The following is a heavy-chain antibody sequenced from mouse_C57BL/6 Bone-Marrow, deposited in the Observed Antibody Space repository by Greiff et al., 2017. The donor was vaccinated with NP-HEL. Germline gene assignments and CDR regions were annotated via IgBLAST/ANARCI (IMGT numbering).Heavy chain of an antibody. CDR3: ARSTMILPPYFDV. D-gene: IGHD2-4*01. CDR2: IYPRSGNT. J-gene: IGHJ1*03. Sequence: QVQLQQSGAELARPGASVKLSCKASGYTFTSYGISWVKQRTGQGLEWIGEIYPRSGNTYYNEKFKGKATLTADKSSSTAYMELRSLTSEDSAVYFCARSTMILPPYFDVWGTGTTVTVSS. CDR1: GYTFTSYG. V-gene: IGHV1-81*01.